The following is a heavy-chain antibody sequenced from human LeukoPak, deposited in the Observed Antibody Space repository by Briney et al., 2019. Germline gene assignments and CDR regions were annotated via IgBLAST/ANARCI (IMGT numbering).Heavy chain of an antibody. Sequence: SVKVSCKASGGTFSSYAISWVRQAPGQGLEWMGRIIPIFGTANYAQKFQGRVTITTDESTSTAYMELSSLRSEDTAVYYCARVHGSYYESSGYPGWFAFDIWGQGTMVTVSS. D-gene: IGHD3-22*01. CDR2: IIPIFGTA. V-gene: IGHV1-69*05. CDR1: GGTFSSYA. J-gene: IGHJ3*02. CDR3: ARVHGSYYESSGYPGWFAFDI.